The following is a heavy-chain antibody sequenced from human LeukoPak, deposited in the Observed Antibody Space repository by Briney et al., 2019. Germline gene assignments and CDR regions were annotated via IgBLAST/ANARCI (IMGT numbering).Heavy chain of an antibody. CDR3: AKPSGSGVDY. V-gene: IGHV3-30*02. J-gene: IGHJ4*02. CDR1: GFTFSSCW. D-gene: IGHD3-3*01. Sequence: PGGSLRLSCAASGFTFSSCWMSWVRQAPGKGLEWVAFIRSDGYHTYYADSVKGRFTITGDNSKNTLYLQMNSLRLEDMALYYCAKPSGSGVDYWGRGTRVTVSS. CDR2: IRSDGYHT.